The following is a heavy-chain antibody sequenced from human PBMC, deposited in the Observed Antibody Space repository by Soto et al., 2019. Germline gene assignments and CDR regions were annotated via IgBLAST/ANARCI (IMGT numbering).Heavy chain of an antibody. D-gene: IGHD4-4*01. V-gene: IGHV4-30-2*01. CDR1: GGSLDSGSFS. CDR3: GTNYDYRIDY. Sequence: LSLTCAVSGGSLDSGSFSWSWIRQPPGKGLEWLGYIYPRGSTFYNPSLRGRVTISLDRSKNQFSLKLSSVTAADTAVYYCGTNYDYRIDYWGQGTLVTVSS. CDR2: IYPRGST. J-gene: IGHJ4*02.